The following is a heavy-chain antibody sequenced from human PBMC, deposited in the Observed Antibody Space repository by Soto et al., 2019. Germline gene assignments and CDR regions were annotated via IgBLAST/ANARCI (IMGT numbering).Heavy chain of an antibody. J-gene: IGHJ4*02. CDR3: ARLTFGDGFDY. CDR1: GGSFSGYY. D-gene: IGHD3-10*01. CDR2: IDHSGYT. V-gene: IGHV4-34*01. Sequence: SETLSLTFAVYGGSFSGYYWNWIRQPPGKGLEWIGEIDHSGYTNYNRSLTSRVTISVXXXXXXFXLXLAXXTAADTAVYYCARLTFGDGFDYWGQGALVTVSS.